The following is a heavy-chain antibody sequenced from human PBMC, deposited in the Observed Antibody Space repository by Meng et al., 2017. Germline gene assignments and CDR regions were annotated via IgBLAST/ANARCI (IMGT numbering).Heavy chain of an antibody. J-gene: IGHJ3*02. V-gene: IGHV2-70*04. Sequence: SGPTLVKPTQTLTLTCTFSGFSLSTSGMRASWIRQPPGKALEWLARIDWDDDKFYSTSLKTRLTISKDTSKNQVVLTMTNMDPVDTATYYCARIHPAMGAFDIWGQGTMVTVSS. CDR2: IDWDDDK. D-gene: IGHD5-18*01. CDR1: GFSLSTSGMR. CDR3: ARIHPAMGAFDI.